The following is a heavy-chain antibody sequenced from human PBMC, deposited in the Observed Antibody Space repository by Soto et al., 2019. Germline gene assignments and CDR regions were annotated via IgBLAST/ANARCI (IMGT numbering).Heavy chain of an antibody. J-gene: IGHJ6*02. D-gene: IGHD3-9*01. Sequence: EVQLVESGGGLVQPGGSLRLSCAASGFTFSSYSMNWVRQAPGKGLEWVSYISSSSSTIYYADSVKGRFTISRDNAKNSLYLQMNSLRDEDTAVYYCGSEYYDILTGNYGMDVWGQGTTVTVSS. CDR2: ISSSSSTI. CDR3: GSEYYDILTGNYGMDV. V-gene: IGHV3-48*02. CDR1: GFTFSSYS.